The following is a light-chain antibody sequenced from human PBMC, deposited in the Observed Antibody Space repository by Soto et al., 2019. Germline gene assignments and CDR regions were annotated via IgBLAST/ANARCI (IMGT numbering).Light chain of an antibody. Sequence: DIQMTQSPSSLSASVGDRVPITCRASQSISSWLAWYQQKPGKAPKLLIYDASSLESGVPSRFSGSGSGTEFTLTISSLQPDDFATYYCQQYNSYSQTFGQGTKVDI. CDR2: DAS. CDR3: QQYNSYSQT. J-gene: IGKJ1*01. CDR1: QSISSW. V-gene: IGKV1-5*01.